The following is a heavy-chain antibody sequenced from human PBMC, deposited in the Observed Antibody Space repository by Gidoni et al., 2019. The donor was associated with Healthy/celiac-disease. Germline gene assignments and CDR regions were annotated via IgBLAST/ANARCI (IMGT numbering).Heavy chain of an antibody. CDR1: GYTFTRYY. V-gene: IGHV1-46*01. CDR2: INTSGGST. D-gene: IGHD2-2*01. CDR3: ARDRVDCSSTSCYLTYYYYYGMDV. J-gene: IGHJ6*02. Sequence: QVHLVQSGAEVKKPGASVKVSCNASGYTFTRYYMHWLRPSHGQGLEWMGIINTSGGSTRDAQKFQGRVTMTRDTSTSTVYMELSSLRSEDTAVYYCARDRVDCSSTSCYLTYYYYYGMDVWGQGTTVTVSS.